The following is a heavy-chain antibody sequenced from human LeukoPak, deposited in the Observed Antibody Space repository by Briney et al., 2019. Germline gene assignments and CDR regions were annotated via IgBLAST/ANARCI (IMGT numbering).Heavy chain of an antibody. J-gene: IGHJ6*03. V-gene: IGHV1-2*02. CDR1: GYTFTGYY. CDR3: ARGPLVLSYYYYMDV. D-gene: IGHD2-8*01. Sequence: ASVKVSCKASGYTFTGYYMHWVRQAPGQGLEWMGWINPNSGGTNYAQKFQGRVTMTRDTSISTAYMELSRLRSDDTAVYYCARGPLVLSYYYYMDVWGKGTTVTISS. CDR2: INPNSGGT.